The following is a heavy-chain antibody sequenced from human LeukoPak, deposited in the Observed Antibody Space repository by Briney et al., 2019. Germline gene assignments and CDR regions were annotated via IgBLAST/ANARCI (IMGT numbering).Heavy chain of an antibody. J-gene: IGHJ4*02. CDR3: ASVAVAGKPTDY. CDR2: ISSSGSTI. CDR1: GFTFSDYY. V-gene: IGHV3-11*01. D-gene: IGHD6-19*01. Sequence: GGSLRLSCAASGFTFSDYYMSWIRPAPGKGLEWVSYISSSGSTIYYADSVKGRFTISRANAKNSLYLQMNSLRAEDTAVYYCASVAVAGKPTDYWGQGTLVTVSS.